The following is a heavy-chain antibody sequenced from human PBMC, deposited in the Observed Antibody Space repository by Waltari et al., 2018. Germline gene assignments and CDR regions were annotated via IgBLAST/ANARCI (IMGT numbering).Heavy chain of an antibody. V-gene: IGHV1-2*06. D-gene: IGHD2-8*01. CDR1: GYTFTSYG. CDR3: ARDRGMNGVAGDV. Sequence: QVQLVQSGAEVKKPGASVKVSCKASGYTFTSYGISWVRQAPGQGLEWMGRINPNSGGTNYAQKFQGRVTMTRDTSISTAYMELSRLRSDDTAVYYCARDRGMNGVAGDVWGQGTTVTVSS. J-gene: IGHJ6*02. CDR2: INPNSGGT.